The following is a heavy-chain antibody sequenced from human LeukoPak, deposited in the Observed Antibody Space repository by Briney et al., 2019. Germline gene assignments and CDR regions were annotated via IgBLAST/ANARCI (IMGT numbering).Heavy chain of an antibody. V-gene: IGHV3-21*01. Sequence: PGGSLRLSCAASGFTFSSYSMNWVRQAPGKGLEWVSSITSSSSSIYYADSLKGRFTISRDNTKNSPYLQMNSLRAEDTAVYYCARGGVDTAMVWGQGTLVTVSS. CDR2: ITSSSSSI. CDR1: GFTFSSYS. CDR3: ARGGVDTAMV. J-gene: IGHJ4*02. D-gene: IGHD5-18*01.